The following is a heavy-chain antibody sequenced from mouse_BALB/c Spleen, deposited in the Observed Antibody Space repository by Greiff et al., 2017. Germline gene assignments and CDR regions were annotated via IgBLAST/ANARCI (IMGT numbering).Heavy chain of an antibody. D-gene: IGHD4-1*01. J-gene: IGHJ2*01. Sequence: VQLQQSGGGLVQPGGSMKLSCVASGFTFSNYWMNWVRQSPEKGLEWVAEIRVKSNNYATHYAESVKGRFTISRDDSKSSVYLQMNNLRAEDTGIYYCTRQTGTNYFDYWGEGTTLTVSS. CDR1: GFTFSNYW. CDR2: IRVKSNNYAT. V-gene: IGHV6-6*02. CDR3: TRQTGTNYFDY.